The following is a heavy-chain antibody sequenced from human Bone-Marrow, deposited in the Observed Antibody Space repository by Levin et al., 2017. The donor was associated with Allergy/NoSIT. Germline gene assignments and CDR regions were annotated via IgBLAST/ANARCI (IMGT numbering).Heavy chain of an antibody. D-gene: IGHD1-1*01. J-gene: IGHJ5*02. V-gene: IGHV2-5*01. CDR1: GFSLYTTGVG. CDR3: VYRMQLERRGGPYYFDP. CDR2: LYWNDDK. Sequence: ESGPTLVRPTQTLTLTCTFSGFSLYTTGVGVGWLRQPPGKALEWLALLYWNDDKRYVPSLKTRLTVTKDTSKNQVFLTMTNMDPVDTATYFCVYRMQLERRGGPYYFDPWGQGTLVTVSS.